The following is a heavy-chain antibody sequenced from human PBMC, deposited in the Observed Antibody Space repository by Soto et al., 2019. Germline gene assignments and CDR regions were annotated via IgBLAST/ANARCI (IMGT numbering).Heavy chain of an antibody. Sequence: GASVKVSCKASGGSFISYSFTWVRQAPGQGLEWMGRIIPIQGKANYALKFQDRVTITADRSTRTAYMELRSLRPEDTAVYYCSISLLFVDHAYLDFSGQGTTVPVSS. J-gene: IGHJ6*02. V-gene: IGHV1-69*02. CDR3: SISLLFVDHAYLDF. CDR1: GGSFISYS. CDR2: IIPIQGKA. D-gene: IGHD2-21*01.